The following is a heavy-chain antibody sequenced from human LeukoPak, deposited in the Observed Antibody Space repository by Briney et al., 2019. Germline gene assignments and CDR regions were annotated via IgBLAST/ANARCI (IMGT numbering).Heavy chain of an antibody. Sequence: ASVKVSCKASGYTFTGYYMHWVRQAPGQGLEWMGWINPNSGGTNYAQKFQGRVTMTRDTSISTAYMELSRLRSDDTAVYYCARRPPTVTTEGPGSYWGQGTLVTVSS. CDR1: GYTFTGYY. CDR2: INPNSGGT. D-gene: IGHD4-17*01. J-gene: IGHJ4*02. CDR3: ARRPPTVTTEGPGSY. V-gene: IGHV1-2*02.